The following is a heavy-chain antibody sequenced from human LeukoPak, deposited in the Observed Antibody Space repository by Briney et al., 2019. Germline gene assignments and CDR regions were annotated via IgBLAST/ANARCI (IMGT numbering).Heavy chain of an antibody. D-gene: IGHD2-15*01. Sequence: PSETLSLTCAVYGGSFSGYYWSWIRQPPGKGLEWVSAISNNGGYTYYADSVQGRFTISRDNSKSTLCLQMNSLRAEDTAVYYRAKQLGYCSDGSCYFPYWGQGTLVTVSS. CDR2: ISNNGGYT. CDR3: AKQLGYCSDGSCYFPY. V-gene: IGHV3-23*01. CDR1: GGSFSGYY. J-gene: IGHJ4*02.